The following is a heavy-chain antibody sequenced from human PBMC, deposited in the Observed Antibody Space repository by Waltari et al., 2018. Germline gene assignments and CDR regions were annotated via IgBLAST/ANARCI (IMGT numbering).Heavy chain of an antibody. V-gene: IGHV4-59*01. CDR2: IHDSGDT. Sequence: QVQLQESVPGLVKPSETLSLSCTGSVASLTTYYWRWIRRPPGKGLEYIGYIHDSGDTNYSPSLRSRVSMSLDTSKNQFSLKISSVTAADSAVYYCARVHGSESPLAWGTDVWGQGTAVTVSS. CDR1: VASLTTYY. J-gene: IGHJ6*02. D-gene: IGHD2-21*01. CDR3: ARVHGSESPLAWGTDV.